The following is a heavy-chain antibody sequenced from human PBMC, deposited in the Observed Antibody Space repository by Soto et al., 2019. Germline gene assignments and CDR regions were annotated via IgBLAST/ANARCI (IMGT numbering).Heavy chain of an antibody. D-gene: IGHD2-8*01. J-gene: IGHJ5*02. V-gene: IGHV1-18*04. CDR1: GYTFTTYR. Sequence: ASVKVSCKASGYTFTTYRINWVRQAPGQGLEWMGRINPNNVYTNYAQKFQGRLTVTTDTSTNTAYMELRSLRSDDTAVYYCAREDGYCTRNFCSNWFAPWGQGTLVTVSS. CDR3: AREDGYCTRNFCSNWFAP. CDR2: INPNNVYT.